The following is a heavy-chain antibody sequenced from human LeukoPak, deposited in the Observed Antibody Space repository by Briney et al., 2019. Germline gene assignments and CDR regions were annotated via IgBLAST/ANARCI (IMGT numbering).Heavy chain of an antibody. Sequence: PGGSLRLSCAASGFTFSSYGMHWVRQAPGKGLEWVAFIRYDGSNKYYADSVKGRFTISRDNSKNTLYLQMNSLRAEDTAVYYCAKDIGYRVTNYYSKYNWFDPWGQGTLVTVSS. CDR3: AKDIGYRVTNYYSKYNWFDP. V-gene: IGHV3-30*02. D-gene: IGHD4/OR15-4a*01. CDR1: GFTFSSYG. CDR2: IRYDGSNK. J-gene: IGHJ5*02.